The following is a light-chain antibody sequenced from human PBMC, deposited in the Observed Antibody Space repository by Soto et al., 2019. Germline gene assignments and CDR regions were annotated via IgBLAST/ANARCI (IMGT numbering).Light chain of an antibody. Sequence: EIVLTQSPATLSLSPGERTTLSCRASQRVSSYLAWYQQKPGQAPRLLIYDASNRATGIPARFCGSGSGTDFTPTISSLEPEDFAVYYCQQSSNWPPWTFGQGTKVDIK. CDR3: QQSSNWPPWT. CDR2: DAS. CDR1: QRVSSY. J-gene: IGKJ1*01. V-gene: IGKV3-11*01.